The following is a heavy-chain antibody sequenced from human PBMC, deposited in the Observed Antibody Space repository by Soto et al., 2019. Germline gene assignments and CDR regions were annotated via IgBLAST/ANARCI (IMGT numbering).Heavy chain of an antibody. CDR3: PRDLCVEQLWPMLVMDV. CDR1: GGSISSGGYY. J-gene: IGHJ6*02. D-gene: IGHD5-18*01. CDR2: IYYSGST. Sequence: SETLSLTCTVSGGSISSGGYYWSWIRQHPGKGLEWIGYIYYSGSTYYNPSLKSRVTISVDTSKNQFSLKLSSVTAADTAVYYCPRDLCVEQLWPMLVMDVWRPGTTVTASS. V-gene: IGHV4-31*03.